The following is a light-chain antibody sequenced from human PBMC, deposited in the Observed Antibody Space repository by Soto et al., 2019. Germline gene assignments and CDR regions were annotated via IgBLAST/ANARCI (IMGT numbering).Light chain of an antibody. J-gene: IGKJ1*01. V-gene: IGKV2-30*01. Sequence: DVVMTQSPLSLPVTLGQPASISCRSTQGLVYDDGNTYLNWFHQRPGQSPRRLIYQISNRDSGVPDRFSGSGSGTDFTLTISRVEAEDVGVYYCMQGTHWPWTFGQGTKVEIK. CDR2: QIS. CDR1: QGLVYDDGNTY. CDR3: MQGTHWPWT.